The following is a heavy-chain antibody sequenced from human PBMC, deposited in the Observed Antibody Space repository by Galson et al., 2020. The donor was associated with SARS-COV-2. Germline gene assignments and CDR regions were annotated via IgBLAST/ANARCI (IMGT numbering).Heavy chain of an antibody. CDR1: GFTFSTYA. D-gene: IGHD5-12*01. CDR2: IWSDANHK. J-gene: IGHJ4*02. CDR3: TTSIIVAGTLDY. V-gene: IGHV3-33*03. Sequence: GESLKISCAASGFTFSTYAMHWVRQAPGKGLEWVAVIWSDANHKYYGDSVKGRFTISRDNSKNTVNLEMNSLRAEDTAVYYCTTSIIVAGTLDYWSQGTLVSVSS.